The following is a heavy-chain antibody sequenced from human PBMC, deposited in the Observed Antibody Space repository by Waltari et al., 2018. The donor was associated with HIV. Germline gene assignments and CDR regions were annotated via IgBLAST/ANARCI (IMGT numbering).Heavy chain of an antibody. V-gene: IGHV3-64D*06. CDR1: GFTFSSYA. J-gene: IGHJ4*02. D-gene: IGHD1-1*01. CDR3: VKAVGTGTTKGQSYYFDY. CDR2: ISSNGGST. Sequence: EVQLVESGGGLVQPGGSLRLSCSASGFTFSSYAMHWVRQAPGKGLEYVSAISSNGGSTYYADSVKGRFTISRDNSKNTLYLQMSSLRAEDTAVYYCVKAVGTGTTKGQSYYFDYWGQGTLVTVSS.